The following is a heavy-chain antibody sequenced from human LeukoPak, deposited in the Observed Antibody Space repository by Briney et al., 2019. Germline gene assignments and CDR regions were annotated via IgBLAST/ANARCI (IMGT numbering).Heavy chain of an antibody. CDR3: AKRGYSTGENFYYMDV. CDR1: GFTFSSYA. CDR2: ISGNSGST. Sequence: GGSLRLSCAASGFTFSSYAMSWVRQAPGKGLEWVSAISGNSGSTYYADSVKGRFTISRDNSKNTLYLQMNSLRAEDTAVYYCAKRGYSTGENFYYMDVWGKGTTVTVSS. V-gene: IGHV3-23*01. J-gene: IGHJ6*03. D-gene: IGHD4-11*01.